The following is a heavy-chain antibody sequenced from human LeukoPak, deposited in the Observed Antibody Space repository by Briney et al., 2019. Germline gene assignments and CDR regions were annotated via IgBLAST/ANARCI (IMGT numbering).Heavy chain of an antibody. CDR1: GFSLSTSGVG. CDR3: AHSFLPNYDILTGYYSGYYYYGMDV. V-gene: IGHV2-5*02. CDR2: IYWDDGK. D-gene: IGHD3-9*01. J-gene: IGHJ6*02. Sequence: SGPTLVNPTQTLTLTCTFSGFSLSTSGVGVGWIRQPPGKALEWLALIYWDDGKRYSPSLKSRLTITKDTSKSQVVLTMTNMDPVDTATYYCAHSFLPNYDILTGYYSGYYYYGMDVWGQGTTVTVSS.